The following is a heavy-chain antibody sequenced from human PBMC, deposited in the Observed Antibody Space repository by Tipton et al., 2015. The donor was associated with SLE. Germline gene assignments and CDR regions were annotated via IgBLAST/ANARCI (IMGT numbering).Heavy chain of an antibody. CDR1: GGSISSGGYY. CDR3: ASRSSTRTNYYYMDV. D-gene: IGHD2-2*01. Sequence: LRLSCTVSGGSISSGGYYWSWIRQHPGKGLEWIGYIYYSGSTISVDTSKNQFSLKLSSVTAADTAVYYCASRSSTRTNYYYMDVWGKGTTVTVSS. CDR2: IYYSG. J-gene: IGHJ6*03. V-gene: IGHV4-31*01.